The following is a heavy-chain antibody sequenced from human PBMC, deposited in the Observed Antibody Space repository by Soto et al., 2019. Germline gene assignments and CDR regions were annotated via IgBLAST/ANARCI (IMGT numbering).Heavy chain of an antibody. J-gene: IGHJ6*02. CDR3: ARHDDSRSYYSGMAV. CDR2: IIPIFGTA. CDR1: GGTFSSYA. Sequence: SVKVSCKASGGTFSSYAISWVRQAPGQGLEWMGGIIPIFGTADYAQKFQGRVTITADESTSTAFMDLSRLRSEDTAVYYCARHDDSRSYYSGMAVWGQGPTVTVS. V-gene: IGHV1-69*13. D-gene: IGHD4-17*01.